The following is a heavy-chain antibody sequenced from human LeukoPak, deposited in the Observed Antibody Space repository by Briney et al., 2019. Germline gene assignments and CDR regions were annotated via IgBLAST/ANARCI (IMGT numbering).Heavy chain of an antibody. V-gene: IGHV4-34*01. CDR1: GGSFSGYY. CDR2: INHSGST. D-gene: IGHD5-24*01. Sequence: SETLSLTCAVSGGSFSGYYWSWIRQPPGKGLEWIGEINHSGSTNYNPSLKSRVTISVDTSKNQFSLKLSSVTAAEPAVYYCAATVEMATINDYWGQGTLVTVSS. CDR3: AATVEMATINDY. J-gene: IGHJ4*02.